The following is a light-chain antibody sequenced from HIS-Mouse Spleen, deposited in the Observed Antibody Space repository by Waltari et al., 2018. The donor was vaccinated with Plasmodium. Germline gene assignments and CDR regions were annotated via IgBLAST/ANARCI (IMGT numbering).Light chain of an antibody. CDR1: SRYVGGYNY. J-gene: IGLJ2*01. CDR3: SSYAGSNNLV. V-gene: IGLV2-8*01. CDR2: EVS. Sequence: QSALTQPPSASGSPGQSVPISCTGTSRYVGGYNYVSWYQQHPGKAPKLMIYEVSKRPSGVPDRFSGSKSGNTASLTVSGLQAEDEADYYCSSYAGSNNLVFGGGTKLTVL.